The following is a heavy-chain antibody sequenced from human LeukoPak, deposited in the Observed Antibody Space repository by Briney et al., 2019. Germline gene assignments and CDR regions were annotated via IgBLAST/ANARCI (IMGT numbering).Heavy chain of an antibody. CDR3: AKGLRGFSYYTYFDY. V-gene: IGHV3-30-3*01. J-gene: IGHJ4*02. CDR2: ISYDGSNK. D-gene: IGHD3-22*01. CDR1: GFTFSSYA. Sequence: GGSLRLSCAASGFTFSSYAMHWVRQAPGKGLEWVAVISYDGSNKYYADSVRGRFTISRDNSKNTLYLQMNSLRAEDTAVYYCAKGLRGFSYYTYFDYWGQGTLVTVSS.